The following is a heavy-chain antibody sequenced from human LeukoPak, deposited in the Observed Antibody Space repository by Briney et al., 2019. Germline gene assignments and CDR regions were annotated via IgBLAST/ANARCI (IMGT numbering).Heavy chain of an antibody. J-gene: IGHJ4*02. Sequence: ASVKVSCKASGYTFTSYDINWVREATGQGREWLGWVDPRSGDTGCAQKFQGRVTMTRDTSINTAYMELSSLDFEDTAVYYCARRYSSNWDFDYWGQGTLITVSS. CDR3: ARRYSSNWDFDY. V-gene: IGHV1-8*01. CDR1: GYTFTSYD. CDR2: VDPRSGDT. D-gene: IGHD6-13*01.